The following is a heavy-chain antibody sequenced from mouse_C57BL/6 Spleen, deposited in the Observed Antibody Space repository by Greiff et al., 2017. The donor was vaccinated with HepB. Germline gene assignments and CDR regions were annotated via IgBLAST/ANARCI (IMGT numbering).Heavy chain of an antibody. CDR3: AHSNYAY. CDR2: ISSGSSTI. J-gene: IGHJ3*01. Sequence: EVMLVESGGGLVKPGGSLKLSCAASGFTFSDYGMHWVRQAPEKGLEWVAYISSGSSTIYYADTVKGRFTISRDNAKNTLFLQMTSLRSEDTAMYYCAHSNYAYWGQGTLVTVSA. CDR1: GFTFSDYG. D-gene: IGHD2-5*01. V-gene: IGHV5-17*01.